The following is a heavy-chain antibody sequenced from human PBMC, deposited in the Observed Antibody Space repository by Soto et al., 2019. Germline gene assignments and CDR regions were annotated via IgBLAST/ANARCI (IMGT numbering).Heavy chain of an antibody. CDR3: ARDRFGGFEDV. CDR2: XXXDGSEK. J-gene: IGHJ6*04. D-gene: IGHD3-10*01. CDR1: GFTFSSYW. V-gene: IGHV3-7*01. Sequence: EVQLVESGGGLVQPGGSLRLSCAASGFTFSSYWMSWVRQAPGKGLXGVXXXXXDGSEKYYVDSVKGRFTISRDNAKNSLYLQMNSLRAEDTAVYYCARDRFGGFEDVWGKGTTVTVSS.